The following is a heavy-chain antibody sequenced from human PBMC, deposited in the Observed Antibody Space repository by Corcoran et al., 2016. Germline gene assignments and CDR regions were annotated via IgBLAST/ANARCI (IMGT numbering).Heavy chain of an antibody. CDR2: ISYDGSNK. D-gene: IGHD2-21*02. CDR1: GFTFSSYG. J-gene: IGHJ6*02. V-gene: IGHV3-30*18. Sequence: QVQLVESGGGVVQPGRSLRLSCAASGFTFSSYGMHWVRQAPGKGLEWVAVISYDGSNKYYADSVKGRFTISRDNSKNTLYLQMNSLRAEDTAVYYCAKDRAYCGGDCPNYGMDVWGQGTTVTVSS. CDR3: AKDRAYCGGDCPNYGMDV.